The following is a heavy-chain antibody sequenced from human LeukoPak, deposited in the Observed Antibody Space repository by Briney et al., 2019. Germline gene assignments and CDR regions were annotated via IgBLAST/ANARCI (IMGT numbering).Heavy chain of an antibody. J-gene: IGHJ6*03. CDR3: AKDETHSGSSFYYYYYYMDV. CDR1: GFTFDDSA. CDR2: ISWNSGSI. Sequence: GGSLRLSCAASGFTFDDSAMHWVRQAPGKGLEWVSGISWNSGSIGYADSVKGRFTISRDNAKNSLYLQMNSLRAEDTAVYYCAKDETHSGSSFYYYYYYMDVWGKGNTVTVSS. D-gene: IGHD1-26*01. V-gene: IGHV3-9*01.